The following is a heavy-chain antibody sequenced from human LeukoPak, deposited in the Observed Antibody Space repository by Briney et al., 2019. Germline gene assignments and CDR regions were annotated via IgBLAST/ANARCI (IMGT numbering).Heavy chain of an antibody. J-gene: IGHJ4*02. CDR1: GYSFTSYW. CDR2: IDPSDSFT. Sequence: GESLKISCQASGYSFTSYWITWVRQVPGKGLEWMARIDPSDSFTNYSPSFEGHVTISVDKAISTAYMQWSSLKPSDTAMYYCARHWGRDDSLKRVASDFWGQGTLVIVSS. V-gene: IGHV5-10-1*01. CDR3: ARHWGRDDSLKRVASDF. D-gene: IGHD3-16*01.